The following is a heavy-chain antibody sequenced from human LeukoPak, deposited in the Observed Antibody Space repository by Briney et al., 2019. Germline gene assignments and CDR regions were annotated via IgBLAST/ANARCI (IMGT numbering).Heavy chain of an antibody. D-gene: IGHD3-3*01. CDR3: AKAAHYDFWSGYDY. CDR2: ISYSGST. CDR1: GASISSHY. Sequence: SETLSLTCTVSGASISSHYWTWIRQPPGKGLEWIGYISYSGSTNYNPSLKSRVTISLATSKNQFSLKLTSVTAADTAVYYCAKAAHYDFWSGYDYWGQGTVVTVSS. J-gene: IGHJ4*02. V-gene: IGHV4-59*08.